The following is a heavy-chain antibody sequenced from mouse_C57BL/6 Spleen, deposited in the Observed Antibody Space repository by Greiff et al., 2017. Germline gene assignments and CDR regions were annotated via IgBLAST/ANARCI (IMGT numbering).Heavy chain of an antibody. CDR3: ARHTYYDYDVDAMDY. Sequence: EVKLVESGGGLVKPGGSLKLSCAASGFTFSSYTMSWVRQTPEKRLEWVATISGGGGNTYYPDSVKGRFTISRDNAKNTLYLQMSSLRSEDTALYYCARHTYYDYDVDAMDYWGQGTSVTVSS. J-gene: IGHJ4*01. V-gene: IGHV5-9*01. D-gene: IGHD2-4*01. CDR2: ISGGGGNT. CDR1: GFTFSSYT.